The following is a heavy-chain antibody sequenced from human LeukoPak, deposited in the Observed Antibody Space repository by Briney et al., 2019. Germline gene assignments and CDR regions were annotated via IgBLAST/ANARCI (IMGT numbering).Heavy chain of an antibody. CDR3: ARDPPLNYYGSGSYPEY. CDR2: IWYDGSNK. Sequence: GGSLRLSCAASGFTFSSYGMHWVRQAPGKGLGWVAVIWYDGSNKYYADSVKGRFTISRDNSKNTLYLQMNSLRAEDTAVYYCARDPPLNYYGSGSYPEYWGQGTLVTVSS. CDR1: GFTFSSYG. D-gene: IGHD3-10*01. J-gene: IGHJ4*02. V-gene: IGHV3-30*19.